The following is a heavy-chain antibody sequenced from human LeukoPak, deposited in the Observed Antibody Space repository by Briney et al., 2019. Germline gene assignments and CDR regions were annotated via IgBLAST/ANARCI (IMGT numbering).Heavy chain of an antibody. D-gene: IGHD2-2*01. CDR2: LSMDGSNK. J-gene: IGHJ3*02. V-gene: IGHV3-33*01. Sequence: GRSLRLSWQPPGLPSISYAFTWARKLQARGQGWVPVLSMDGSNKYYADSVKGRFTISRDNSKNTLYLQMNSLRAEDTAVYYCARDAEVVPAATFGAFDIWGQGTMVTVSS. CDR1: GLPSISYA. CDR3: ARDAEVVPAATFGAFDI.